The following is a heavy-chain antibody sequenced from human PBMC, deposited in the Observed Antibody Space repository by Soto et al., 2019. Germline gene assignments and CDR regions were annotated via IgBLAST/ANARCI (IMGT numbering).Heavy chain of an antibody. V-gene: IGHV4-59*08. CDR2: IYYSGST. CDR3: ARQTVVAATSRLNWLDP. Sequence: SENLSLTCTVSGGSISSYYWSWIRQPPGKGLEWIGYIYYSGSTNYNPSLKSRVTISVDTSKNQFSLKLSSVTAADTAVYYCARQTVVAATSRLNWLDPWGHGTLVTASS. J-gene: IGHJ5*02. D-gene: IGHD2-15*01. CDR1: GGSISSYY.